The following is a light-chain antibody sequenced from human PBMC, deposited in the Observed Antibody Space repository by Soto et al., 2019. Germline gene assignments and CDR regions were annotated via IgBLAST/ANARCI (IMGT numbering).Light chain of an antibody. Sequence: SYELTQPPSVSVDPGQTARITCGGSNIGRKSVHWYQQKPGQAPVLVVYDDRDRPSGIPERFSGSNSGNTATLTISRVEAGDEADYYCQVWDSDSDHGVFGGGTKLTVL. CDR2: DDR. J-gene: IGLJ3*02. V-gene: IGLV3-21*02. CDR3: QVWDSDSDHGV. CDR1: NIGRKS.